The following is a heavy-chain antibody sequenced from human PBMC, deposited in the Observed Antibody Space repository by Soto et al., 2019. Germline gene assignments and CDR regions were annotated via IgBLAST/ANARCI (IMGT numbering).Heavy chain of an antibody. CDR1: GGSIIRGDYY. CDR2: IYYSGST. CDR3: ARDNILGILYGGMDV. J-gene: IGHJ6*02. Sequence: SETLSLTCTVSGGSIIRGDYYWSWIRQPPGKGLEWIGYIYYSGSTYYNPSLKSRVTISVDTSKNQFSLKLSSVTAADTAVYYCARDNILGILYGGMDVWGQGTTVTVSS. D-gene: IGHD3-3*01. V-gene: IGHV4-30-4*01.